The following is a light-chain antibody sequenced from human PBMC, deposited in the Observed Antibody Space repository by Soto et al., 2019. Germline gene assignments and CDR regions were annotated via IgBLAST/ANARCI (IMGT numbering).Light chain of an antibody. CDR1: SSNIGAGYP. CDR2: G. J-gene: IGLJ2*01. CDR3: AAWDVSLNVVV. Sequence: QTVVTQPPSVSGAPGQRVTISCTGSSSNIGAGYPVHWYQQLPGTAPKLLVAGNRPSGVPDRFSVSKSGASASLAITGLQAEDEADYYCAAWDVSLNVVVFGGGTKLTVL. V-gene: IGLV1-40*03.